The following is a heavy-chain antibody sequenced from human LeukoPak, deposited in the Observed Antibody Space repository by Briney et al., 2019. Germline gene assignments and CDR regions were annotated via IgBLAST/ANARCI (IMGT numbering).Heavy chain of an antibody. D-gene: IGHD6-13*01. CDR3: ARDPGSIAAAGTCDY. CDR1: GFTFSNYE. J-gene: IGHJ4*02. Sequence: GGSLRLSCAASGFTFSNYEMNWVRQAPGKGLEWVSYISSSGSTIYYADSVKGRFTISRDNAKNSLYLQMNSLRAEDAAVYYCARDPGSIAAAGTCDYWGQGTLVTVSS. CDR2: ISSSGSTI. V-gene: IGHV3-48*03.